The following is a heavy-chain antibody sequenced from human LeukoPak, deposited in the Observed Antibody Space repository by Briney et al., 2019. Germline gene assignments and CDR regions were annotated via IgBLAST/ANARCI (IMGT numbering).Heavy chain of an antibody. J-gene: IGHJ4*02. D-gene: IGHD5-18*01. Sequence: PSETLSLICTVSSDSIRPYYWNWIRKTPGKGLEWVGFMQYTGNSKYTPSLKSRVTMLVDTSNNQFSLKLTSVTAADTALYYCARDAEHSYGRYFAYWGQGILVTVSS. CDR1: SDSIRPYY. CDR3: ARDAEHSYGRYFAY. CDR2: MQYTGNS. V-gene: IGHV4-59*01.